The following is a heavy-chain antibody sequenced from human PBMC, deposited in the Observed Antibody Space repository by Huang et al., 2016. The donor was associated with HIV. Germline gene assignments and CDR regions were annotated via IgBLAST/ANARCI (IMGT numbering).Heavy chain of an antibody. V-gene: IGHV4-34*01. CDR1: GGSFSGYY. J-gene: IGHJ3*02. Sequence: QVQLQQWGAGLLKPSETLSLTCAVYGGSFSGYYWSWVRQSPGKGLVGMGEINHSGRTNYNPSLKSRLTIAVDTSKNQLSLKLSSVTAADTAVYYCARERMMSWLDDHDAFDIWGQGTMVTVSS. D-gene: IGHD1-1*01. CDR2: INHSGRT. CDR3: ARERMMSWLDDHDAFDI.